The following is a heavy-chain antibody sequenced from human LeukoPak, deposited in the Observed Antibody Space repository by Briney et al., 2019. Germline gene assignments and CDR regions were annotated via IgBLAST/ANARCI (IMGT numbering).Heavy chain of an antibody. CDR3: ARAVDYDFWSGYYQATAGSYYFDY. V-gene: IGHV3-7*01. CDR1: GFTFSSYW. D-gene: IGHD3-3*01. CDR2: IKQDGSEK. Sequence: GGSLRLSCAASGFTFSSYWMSWVRQAPGKGLEGVANIKQDGSEKYYVDSVKGRFTIPRDNAKNSLYLQMNSLRAEDTAVYYCARAVDYDFWSGYYQATAGSYYFDYWGQGTLVTVSS. J-gene: IGHJ4*02.